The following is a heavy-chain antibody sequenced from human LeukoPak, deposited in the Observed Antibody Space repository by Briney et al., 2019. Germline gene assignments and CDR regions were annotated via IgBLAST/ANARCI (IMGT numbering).Heavy chain of an antibody. CDR2: ISSSSSYI. D-gene: IGHD6-6*01. Sequence: GGSLRLSCAASGFTLSSYSMNWVRQAPGKGLEWVSSISSSSSYIYYADSVKGRFTISRDNAKNSLYLQMNSLRAEDTAVYYCARLSPLYSSSSAYWGQGTLVTVSS. J-gene: IGHJ4*02. V-gene: IGHV3-21*01. CDR1: GFTLSSYS. CDR3: ARLSPLYSSSSAY.